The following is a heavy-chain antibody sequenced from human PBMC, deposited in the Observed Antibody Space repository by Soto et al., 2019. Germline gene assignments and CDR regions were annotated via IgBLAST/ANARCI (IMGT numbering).Heavy chain of an antibody. CDR3: AKDREGYGMDV. CDR1: GFTFSSYA. CDR2: ISGGGSHTVT. V-gene: IGHV3-23*01. J-gene: IGHJ6*02. Sequence: GGSLRLSCAASGFTFSSYAMSWVRQAPGKGLEWVSAISGGGSHTVTDYADSVKGRFTISRDNSKKTLFLQMNSLRAEDTAVYYCAKDREGYGMDVWGQGTTVTVSS.